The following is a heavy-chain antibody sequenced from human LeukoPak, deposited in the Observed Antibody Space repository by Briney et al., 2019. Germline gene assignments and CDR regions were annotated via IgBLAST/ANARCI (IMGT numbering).Heavy chain of an antibody. CDR1: GFTFDDYA. V-gene: IGHV3-9*01. Sequence: GGSLRLSCAASGFTFDDYAMHWVRQAPGKGLEWVSGISWNSGSIGYADSVKGRFIISRDNAKNSLYLQMNSLRAEDTALYYCAKDAQGYSYGPESWGQGTLVTVSS. D-gene: IGHD5-18*01. J-gene: IGHJ5*02. CDR3: AKDAQGYSYGPES. CDR2: ISWNSGSI.